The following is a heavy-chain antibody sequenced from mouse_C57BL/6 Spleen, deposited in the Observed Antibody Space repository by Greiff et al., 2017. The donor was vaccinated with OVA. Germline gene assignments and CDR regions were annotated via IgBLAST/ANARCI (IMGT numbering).Heavy chain of an antibody. D-gene: IGHD2-1*01. CDR2: IYPRSGNT. J-gene: IGHJ2*01. CDR1: GYTFTSYG. Sequence: QVQLQQSGAELARPGASVKLSCKASGYTFTSYGISWVKQRTGQGLEWIGEIYPRSGNTYYNERFKGKATLTADKSSSTAYMELRSLTSEDSAVYFCARRPSWGNYPYFDYWGQGTTLTVSS. CDR3: ARRPSWGNYPYFDY. V-gene: IGHV1-81*01.